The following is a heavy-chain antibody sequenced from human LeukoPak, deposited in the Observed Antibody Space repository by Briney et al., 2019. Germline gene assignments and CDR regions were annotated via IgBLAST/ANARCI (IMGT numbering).Heavy chain of an antibody. D-gene: IGHD1-1*01. CDR1: GGSMSPFY. J-gene: IGHJ3*01. CDR3: AVNSTKHTFDV. CDR2: IYYSGGT. V-gene: IGHV4-59*08. Sequence: SETLSLTCTVSGGSMSPFYWSWIRQSPGKGLEWIGSIYYSGGTNYNPSLKSRVTISVDTSKNQFSLELSSVTAADTAVYYCAVNSTKHTFDVWGQGTMVTVSS.